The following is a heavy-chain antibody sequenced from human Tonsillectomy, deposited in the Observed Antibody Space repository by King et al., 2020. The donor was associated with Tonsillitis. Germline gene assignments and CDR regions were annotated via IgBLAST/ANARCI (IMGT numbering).Heavy chain of an antibody. CDR2: ISSSSSYI. Sequence: VQLVESGGGLVKPGGSLRLSCAASGFTFNSYNMNWVRQAPGKGLEWVSSISSSSSYISYADSVKGRFTISRDNAKNSLYLLMNSLRAEDTAVYYCTRHDYGDTLVYWGQGALVTVSS. J-gene: IGHJ4*02. CDR3: TRHDYGDTLVY. V-gene: IGHV3-21*01. CDR1: GFTFNSYN. D-gene: IGHD4-17*01.